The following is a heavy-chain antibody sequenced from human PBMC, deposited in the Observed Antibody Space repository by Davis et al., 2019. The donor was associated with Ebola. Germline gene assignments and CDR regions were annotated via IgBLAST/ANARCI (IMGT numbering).Heavy chain of an antibody. Sequence: PSETLSLTCTVSGGSVSSGSYYWSWIRQPPGKGLEWIGYIYYSGSTNYNPSLKSRVTISVDTSKNQFSLKVTSVTAADTAVYYCAREGKAYSYGWLDYWGQGTLVTVSS. V-gene: IGHV4-61*01. J-gene: IGHJ4*02. D-gene: IGHD5-18*01. CDR1: GGSVSSGSYY. CDR2: IYYSGST. CDR3: AREGKAYSYGWLDY.